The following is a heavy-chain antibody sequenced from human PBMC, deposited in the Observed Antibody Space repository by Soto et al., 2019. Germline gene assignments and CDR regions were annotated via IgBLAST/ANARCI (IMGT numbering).Heavy chain of an antibody. CDR3: ARETPTTRGYYYYYYMDV. J-gene: IGHJ6*03. CDR1: GGSISSYY. D-gene: IGHD1-7*01. CDR2: IYYSGST. Sequence: SETLSLTCTVSGGSISSYYWSWIRQPPGKGLEWIGYIYYSGSTNYNPSLKSRVTISVDTSKNQFSLKLSSVTAADTAVYYCARETPTTRGYYYYYYMDVWGKGTTVTVSS. V-gene: IGHV4-59*12.